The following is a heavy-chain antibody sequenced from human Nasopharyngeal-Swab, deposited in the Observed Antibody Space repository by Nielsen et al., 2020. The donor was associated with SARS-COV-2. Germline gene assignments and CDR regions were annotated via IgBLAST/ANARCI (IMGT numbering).Heavy chain of an antibody. CDR3: ARDQIGDSSGYDFDY. CDR2: INPSGGST. V-gene: IGHV1-46*01. D-gene: IGHD3-22*01. J-gene: IGHJ4*02. Sequence: ASVKVSCKASGYTFTSYYMHWVRQAPGQGLEWMGIINPSGGSTSYAQKFQGRVTMTRDTSTSTVYMELSSLRPEDTAVYYCARDQIGDSSGYDFDYWGQGTLVTVSS. CDR1: GYTFTSYY.